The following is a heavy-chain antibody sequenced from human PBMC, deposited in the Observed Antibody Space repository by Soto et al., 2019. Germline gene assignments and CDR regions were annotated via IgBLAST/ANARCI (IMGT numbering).Heavy chain of an antibody. Sequence: SETLPLTCNVSGASISNYFWNWIRQSPGKGLEWIGYIYYSGSTYYNPSLKSRVTISVDTSKRQFSLKLSSVTAEDTAVYYCARDRLPRYYYGSGPNNWFDPWGQGTLVTVSS. CDR1: GASISNYF. J-gene: IGHJ5*02. D-gene: IGHD3-10*01. CDR2: IYYSGST. V-gene: IGHV4-59*01. CDR3: ARDRLPRYYYGSGPNNWFDP.